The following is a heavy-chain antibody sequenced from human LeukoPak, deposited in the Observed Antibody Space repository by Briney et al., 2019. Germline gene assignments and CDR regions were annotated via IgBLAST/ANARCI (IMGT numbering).Heavy chain of an antibody. CDR3: ARDRWLSTEYYYDSSGLTDVLFDP. Sequence: GGSLRLSCAASGFTFSNYVMSWVRQAPGKGLEWVSSISSSSSYIYYADSVKGRFTISRDNAKNSLYLQMNGLRAEDTAVYYCARDRWLSTEYYYDSSGLTDVLFDPWGQGTLVTVSS. D-gene: IGHD3-22*01. CDR1: GFTFSNYV. CDR2: ISSSSSYI. J-gene: IGHJ5*02. V-gene: IGHV3-21*01.